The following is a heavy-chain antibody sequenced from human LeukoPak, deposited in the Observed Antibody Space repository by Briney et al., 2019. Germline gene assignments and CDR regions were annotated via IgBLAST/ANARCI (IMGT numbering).Heavy chain of an antibody. CDR3: ARGAQWYSSSWSNY. V-gene: IGHV3-21*01. CDR1: GFTFSSYS. Sequence: GGSLRLSCAASGFTFSSYSMNWVRQAPGKGLEWVSSISSSSSYIYYADSVKGRFTISRDNAKNSLHLQMNSLRAEDTAVYYCARGAQWYSSSWSNYWGQGTLVTVSS. D-gene: IGHD6-13*01. J-gene: IGHJ4*02. CDR2: ISSSSSYI.